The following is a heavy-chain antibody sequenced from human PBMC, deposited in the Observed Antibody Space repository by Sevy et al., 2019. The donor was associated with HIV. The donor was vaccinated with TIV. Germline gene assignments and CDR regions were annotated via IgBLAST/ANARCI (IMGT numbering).Heavy chain of an antibody. CDR3: ARINVGVGDAFDI. CDR2: LNYDGSYT. CDR1: GFTFSSYW. Sequence: GGSLRLSCAASGFTFSSYWMQWVHQAPGKELVWVSRLNYDGSYTNYADSVKGRFTISRDNAKSTLYLQMNSLRAEDTALYYCARINVGVGDAFDIWGQGTMVTVSS. D-gene: IGHD3-16*01. V-gene: IGHV3-74*01. J-gene: IGHJ3*02.